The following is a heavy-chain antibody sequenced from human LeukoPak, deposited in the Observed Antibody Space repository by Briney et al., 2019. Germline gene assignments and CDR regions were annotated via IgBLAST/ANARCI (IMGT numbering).Heavy chain of an antibody. Sequence: GGSLRLSCAASGFTFSSYEMNWVRQAPGKGLEWVSYISSSGSTIYYADSVKGRFTISRDNAKNTLYLQMNSLRAEDTAVYYCAKNGNLAVFSSWGQGTLVTVSS. J-gene: IGHJ4*02. CDR3: AKNGNLAVFSS. V-gene: IGHV3-48*03. D-gene: IGHD2-2*01. CDR1: GFTFSSYE. CDR2: ISSSGSTI.